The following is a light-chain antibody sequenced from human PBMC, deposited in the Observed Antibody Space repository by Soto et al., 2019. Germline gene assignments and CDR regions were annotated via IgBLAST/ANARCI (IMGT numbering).Light chain of an antibody. CDR3: QQYFSAHLT. CDR1: QSLLNSANDKIH. CDR2: RAS. V-gene: IGKV4-1*01. Sequence: DIVMTQSPASLAVSLGERATFNCKSSQSLLNSANDKIHLAWYQQKPGQPPKLLIWRASTRDSGVPDRFSGSGSGTDFTLTINSLQAEDVATYYCQQYFSAHLTFGGGTKVEI. J-gene: IGKJ4*01.